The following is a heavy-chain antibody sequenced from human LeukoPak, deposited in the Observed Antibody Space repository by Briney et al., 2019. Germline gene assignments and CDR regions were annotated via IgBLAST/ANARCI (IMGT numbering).Heavy chain of an antibody. CDR2: ISAYNGNT. V-gene: IGHV1-18*01. CDR3: ARDIAGATKGGWFDT. CDR1: GYTFTSYG. D-gene: IGHD1-26*01. J-gene: IGHJ5*02. Sequence: GASVKVSCKASGYTFTSYGISWVRQAPGQGLEWMGWISAYNGNTNYAQKFQGRVTMTRNTSISTAYMELSSLRSEDTALYYCARDIAGATKGGWFDTWGQGTPVTVSS.